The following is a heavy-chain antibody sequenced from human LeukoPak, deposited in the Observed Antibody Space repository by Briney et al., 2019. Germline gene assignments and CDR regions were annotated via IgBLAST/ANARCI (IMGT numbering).Heavy chain of an antibody. J-gene: IGHJ4*02. CDR3: ARGGQYYYDSSGYPDY. V-gene: IGHV4-59*01. CDR1: GGSISSYY. CDR2: IYYSGST. Sequence: SETLSLTCTASGGSISSYYWSWIRQPPGKGLEWIGYIYYSGSTNYNPSLKSRVTISVDTSKNQFPLKLSSVTAADTAVYYCARGGQYYYDSSGYPDYWGQGTLVTVSS. D-gene: IGHD3-22*01.